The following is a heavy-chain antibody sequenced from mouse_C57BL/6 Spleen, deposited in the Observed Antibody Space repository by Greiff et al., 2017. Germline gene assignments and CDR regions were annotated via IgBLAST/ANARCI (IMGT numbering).Heavy chain of an antibody. D-gene: IGHD1-1*01. CDR3: ASNYYGSSHYFDY. CDR2: IYPGDGDT. V-gene: IGHV1-82*01. Sequence: VQLQQSGPELVKPGASVKISCKASGYAFSSSWMNWVKQRPGKGLEWIGRIYPGDGDTNYNGKFKGKATLTADKSSSTAYMQLSSLTSEDSAVYFCASNYYGSSHYFDYWGQGTTLTVSS. J-gene: IGHJ2*01. CDR1: GYAFSSSW.